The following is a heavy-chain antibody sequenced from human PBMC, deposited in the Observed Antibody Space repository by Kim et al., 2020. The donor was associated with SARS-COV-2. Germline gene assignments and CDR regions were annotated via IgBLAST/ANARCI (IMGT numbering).Heavy chain of an antibody. CDR2: IYSGGTT. D-gene: IGHD3-9*01. J-gene: IGHJ4*02. CDR3: ARGILTGYHTHYDY. CDR1: GFTVSSNY. V-gene: IGHV3-53*01. Sequence: GGSLRLSCAASGFTVSSNYMSWVRQAPGKGLEWVSIIYSGGTTKYADSVKGRFTISRVNSKNTLYLQMNSLRVEDTAVYYCARGILTGYHTHYDYWGQGT.